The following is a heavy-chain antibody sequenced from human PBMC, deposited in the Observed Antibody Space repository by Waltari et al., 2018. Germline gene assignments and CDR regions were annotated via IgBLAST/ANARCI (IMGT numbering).Heavy chain of an antibody. J-gene: IGHJ6*02. V-gene: IGHV1-18*01. Sequence: QVQLVQSGAEVKKPGASVKVSCKASGYTFTSYGISWVRQALGQGLEWMGWISAYNGNTNYAQKLQGRVTMTTDTSTSTAYMELRSLRSDDTAVYYCARGDIVVVPAAIDTYYYYGMDVWGQGTTVTVSS. CDR1: GYTFTSYG. D-gene: IGHD2-2*02. CDR3: ARGDIVVVPAAIDTYYYYGMDV. CDR2: ISAYNGNT.